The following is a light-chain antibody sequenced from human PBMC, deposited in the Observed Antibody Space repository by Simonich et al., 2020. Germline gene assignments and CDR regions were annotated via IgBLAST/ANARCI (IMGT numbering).Light chain of an antibody. Sequence: QSALTQPASVSGSPGQSITISCTGTSSDVGGYTYVSWYQQHPGKAPKLMIYDVSTRPSGVSNRFSGSKSGNTASLTISGLQAEDEADYYCSSYTSSSTLDVVFGGGTKLTVL. CDR2: DVS. CDR3: SSYTSSSTLDVV. CDR1: SSDVGGYTY. V-gene: IGLV2-14*03. J-gene: IGLJ2*01.